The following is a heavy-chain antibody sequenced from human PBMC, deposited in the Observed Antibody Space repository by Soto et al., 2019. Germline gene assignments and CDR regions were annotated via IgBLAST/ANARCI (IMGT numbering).Heavy chain of an antibody. V-gene: IGHV4-31*03. CDR1: GGSISSGGYY. D-gene: IGHD1-7*01. CDR3: ARDRITGTTDAFDI. Sequence: LSLTCPVSGGSISSGGYYWSWIRQHPGKGLEWIGYIYYSGSTYYNPSLKSRVTISVDTSKNQFSLKLSSVTAADTAVYYCARDRITGTTDAFDIWGQGTMVTVSS. CDR2: IYYSGST. J-gene: IGHJ3*02.